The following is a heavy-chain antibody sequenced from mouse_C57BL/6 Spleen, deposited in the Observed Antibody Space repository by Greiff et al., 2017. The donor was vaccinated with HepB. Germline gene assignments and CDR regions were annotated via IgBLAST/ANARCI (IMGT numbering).Heavy chain of an antibody. V-gene: IGHV1-55*01. CDR2: IYPGRGST. CDR1: GYTFTSYW. D-gene: IGHD3-3*01. J-gene: IGHJ2*01. CDR3: TRGGTGDFDY. Sequence: VQLQQPGAELVKPGASVKMSCKASGYTFTSYWITWVKQRPGQGLEWIGDIYPGRGSTNYNEKFKSKATLTVDTTTSTAYMQLSNLTSEDSAVYCFTRGGTGDFDYWGQGTTLTVSS.